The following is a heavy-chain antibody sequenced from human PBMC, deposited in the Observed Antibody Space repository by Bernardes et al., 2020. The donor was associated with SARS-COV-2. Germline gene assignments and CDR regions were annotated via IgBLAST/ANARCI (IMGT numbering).Heavy chain of an antibody. CDR2: ISGSGGNS. D-gene: IGHD4-17*01. J-gene: IGHJ4*02. V-gene: IGHV3-23*01. Sequence: GGSLRLSCAASGFTFSNFAMGWVRQGPGKVLEWVSSISGSGGNSYYADSGKGRFTISRDNSRNTLYLQMNSLRAEDTAVYYCAKAIDYDDHGGFFDYWGQGTLVTVSS. CDR1: GFTFSNFA. CDR3: AKAIDYDDHGGFFDY.